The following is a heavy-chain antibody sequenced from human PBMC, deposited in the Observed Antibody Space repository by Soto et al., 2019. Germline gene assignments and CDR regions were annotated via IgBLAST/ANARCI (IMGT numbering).Heavy chain of an antibody. D-gene: IGHD3-10*01. Sequence: EVQLVESGGGLVKPGGSLRLSCAASGFSFRSYYLNWVRQAPGRGLEWVSSISPSSSFLSYADSVKGRFTISRDNAKSSVHLQMNSLRAEDTAVYFCARVGTDYGSGSPYYSDYWGQGTLVTVPS. CDR3: ARVGTDYGSGSPYYSDY. CDR1: GFSFRSYY. J-gene: IGHJ4*02. CDR2: ISPSSSFL. V-gene: IGHV3-21*06.